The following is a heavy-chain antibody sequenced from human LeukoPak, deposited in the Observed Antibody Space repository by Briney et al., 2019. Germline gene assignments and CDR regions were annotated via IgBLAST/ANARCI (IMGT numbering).Heavy chain of an antibody. CDR1: GFSLSTSGMC. CDR3: ARIRYGDYEARFFDY. Sequence: GPALVKPTQTLTPTCTSSGFSLSTSGMCVSWIRQPPGKALESLARIDWDDDKYYSTSLKTRLTISKDTSKNQVVLTMTNMDPVDTATYYCARIRYGDYEARFFDYWGQGTLVTVSS. D-gene: IGHD4-17*01. J-gene: IGHJ4*02. V-gene: IGHV2-70*11. CDR2: IDWDDDK.